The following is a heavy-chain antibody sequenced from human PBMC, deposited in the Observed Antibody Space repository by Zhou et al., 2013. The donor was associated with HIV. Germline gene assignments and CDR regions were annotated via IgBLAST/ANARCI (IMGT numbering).Heavy chain of an antibody. CDR2: IIPILGIA. V-gene: IGHV1-69*04. CDR3: ARNIGDSSGYLD. CDR1: GGTFSSYA. Sequence: QVQLVQSGAEVKKPGSSVKVSCKASGGTFSSYAISWVRQAPGQGLEWMGRIIPILGIANYAQKFQGRVTITADKSTSTAYMELSSLRSEDTAVYYCARNIGDSSGYLDWGQGTLVTVSS. J-gene: IGHJ4*02. D-gene: IGHD3-22*01.